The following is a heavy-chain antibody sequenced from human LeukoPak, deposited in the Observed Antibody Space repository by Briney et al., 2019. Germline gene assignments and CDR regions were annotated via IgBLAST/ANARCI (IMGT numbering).Heavy chain of an antibody. CDR1: GFTVSSNY. J-gene: IGHJ4*02. Sequence: GGSLRLSCAASGFTVSSNYMSWVRQAPGKGLEWVSAISGSGGSTYYADSVKGRFTISRDNSKNTLYLQMNSLRAEDTAVYYCAKTYSGYDWGLDYWGQGTLVTVSS. D-gene: IGHD5-12*01. V-gene: IGHV3-23*01. CDR2: ISGSGGST. CDR3: AKTYSGYDWGLDY.